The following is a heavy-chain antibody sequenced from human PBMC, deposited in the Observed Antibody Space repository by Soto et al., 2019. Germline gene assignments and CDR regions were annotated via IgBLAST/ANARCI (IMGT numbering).Heavy chain of an antibody. CDR3: ARVDQGVTLDY. D-gene: IGHD2-21*02. V-gene: IGHV4-34*01. CDR2: INHSGST. Sequence: QVQLQQWGAGLLKPSETLSLTCAVYGGSFSGYYWSWIRQPPGKGLEWIGEINHSGSTNYNPSLKSRVTISVDTPKNQLSLKLSSVTAADTAVYYCARVDQGVTLDYWGQGTLVTVSS. J-gene: IGHJ4*02. CDR1: GGSFSGYY.